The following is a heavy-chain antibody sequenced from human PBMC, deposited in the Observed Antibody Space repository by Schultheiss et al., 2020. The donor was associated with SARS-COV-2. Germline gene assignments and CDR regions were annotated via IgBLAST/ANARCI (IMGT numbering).Heavy chain of an antibody. CDR2: IIPIFGTA. Sequence: SVKVSCKASGYTFTGYYMHWVRQAPGQGLEWMGGIIPIFGTANYAQKFQGRVTITADESTSTAYMELSSLRSEDTAVYYCASGIVVVVAATKGAFDIWGQGTMVTVSS. D-gene: IGHD2-15*01. CDR1: GYTFTGYY. V-gene: IGHV1-69*13. J-gene: IGHJ3*02. CDR3: ASGIVVVVAATKGAFDI.